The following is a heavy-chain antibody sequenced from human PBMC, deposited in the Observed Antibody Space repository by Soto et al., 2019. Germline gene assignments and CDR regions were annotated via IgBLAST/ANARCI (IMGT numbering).Heavy chain of an antibody. D-gene: IGHD3-10*01. V-gene: IGHV4-34*01. CDR1: GGSFSGYY. Sequence: QVQLQQWGAGLLKPSEPLSLTCAVYGGSFSGYYWRWVRQPPGKGLEWIGEVHLSGSTNYNPPLNRRVTVAVDTSKNQFSLKLSSVTAADTDVYDCARGLWFGVSYDYYSMDVWGKGTTVTFSS. J-gene: IGHJ6*03. CDR2: VHLSGST. CDR3: ARGLWFGVSYDYYSMDV.